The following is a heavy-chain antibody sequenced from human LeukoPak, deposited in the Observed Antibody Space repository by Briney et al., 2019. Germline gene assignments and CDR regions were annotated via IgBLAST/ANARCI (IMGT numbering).Heavy chain of an antibody. CDR3: ARESTTWHDAFDI. CDR2: ISAYNGNT. D-gene: IGHD4-17*01. CDR1: GYTFTSYG. V-gene: IGHV1-18*01. J-gene: IGHJ3*02. Sequence: ASVKVSCKASGYTFTSYGISWVRQAPGQGLEWMGWISAYNGNTNYAQKLQGRVTMTTDTSTSTAYMELSSLRSEDTAVYYCARESTTWHDAFDIWGQGTMVTVSS.